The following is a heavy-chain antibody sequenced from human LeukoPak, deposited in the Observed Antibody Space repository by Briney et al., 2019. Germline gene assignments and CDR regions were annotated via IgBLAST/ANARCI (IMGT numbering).Heavy chain of an antibody. Sequence: GGSLRLSCAASGFTFSGSALHWVRQASGKGLEWVGRIRSTANGYATAYAASVKGRFTISRDDSKNTAYLQMNSLRAEDTAVYYCARGETWGDTPGFENWGQGTLVTVSS. CDR3: ARGETWGDTPGFEN. V-gene: IGHV3-73*01. D-gene: IGHD1-26*01. J-gene: IGHJ4*02. CDR1: GFTFSGSA. CDR2: IRSTANGYAT.